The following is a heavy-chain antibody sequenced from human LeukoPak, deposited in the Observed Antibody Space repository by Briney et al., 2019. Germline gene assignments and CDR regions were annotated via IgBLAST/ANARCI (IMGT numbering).Heavy chain of an antibody. D-gene: IGHD6-6*01. CDR3: ARAVQLGHFDY. Sequence: SETLSLTCTVSGYSISSGYYWGWIRQPPGRGLEWIGSIYHSGSSYYNPSLKSRVTISIDTSKNQFSLRLSSVTATDTAVYYCARAVQLGHFDYWGQGTLVTVSS. V-gene: IGHV4-38-2*02. CDR2: IYHSGSS. J-gene: IGHJ4*02. CDR1: GYSISSGYY.